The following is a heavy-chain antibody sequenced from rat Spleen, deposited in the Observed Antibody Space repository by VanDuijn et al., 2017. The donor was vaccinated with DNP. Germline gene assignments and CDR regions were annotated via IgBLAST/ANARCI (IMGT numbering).Heavy chain of an antibody. Sequence: QVQLKESGPGLVQPSQTLSLTCTVSGFSLTSFHIHWVRQPPGKGLGWIGSIWAGGGSNYNSAVQSRLSISRDTSKSQVFLEVHSLQPEDTGTYYCTRHDYYFDYWGQGVMVTVSS. CDR2: IWAGGGS. D-gene: IGHD1-7*01. J-gene: IGHJ2*01. CDR3: TRHDYYFDY. V-gene: IGHV2-72*01. CDR1: GFSLTSFH.